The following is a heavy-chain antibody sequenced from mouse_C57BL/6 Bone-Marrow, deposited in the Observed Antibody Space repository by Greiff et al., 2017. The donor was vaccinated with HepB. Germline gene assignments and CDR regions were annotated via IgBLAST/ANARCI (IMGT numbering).Heavy chain of an antibody. CDR2: IYPRSGNT. Sequence: QVQLKQSGAELARPGASVKLSCKASGYTFTSYGISWVKQRTGQGLEWIGEIYPRSGNTYYNEKFKGKATLTADKSSSTAYMELRSLTSEDSAVYFCAIICYDYDVDCWGQGTTLTVSS. V-gene: IGHV1-81*01. CDR3: AIICYDYDVDC. J-gene: IGHJ2*01. D-gene: IGHD2-4*01. CDR1: GYTFTSYG.